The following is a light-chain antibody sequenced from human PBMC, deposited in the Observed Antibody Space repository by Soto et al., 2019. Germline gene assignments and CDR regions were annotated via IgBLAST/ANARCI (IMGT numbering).Light chain of an antibody. CDR2: EVS. J-gene: IGLJ2*01. CDR1: SSDVGGYNY. V-gene: IGLV2-14*01. CDR3: SSYTSSSTPYVV. Sequence: QSALTQPASVSGSPGQSITISCTGTSSDVGGYNYVSWYQQHPGKAPKLVIYEVSNRPSGVSNRFSGSKSGNTASLTISGLQAEDEADYDCSSYTSSSTPYVVFGGGTKVTVL.